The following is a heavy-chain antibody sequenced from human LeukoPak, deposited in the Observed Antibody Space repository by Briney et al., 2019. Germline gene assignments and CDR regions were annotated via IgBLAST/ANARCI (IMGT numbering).Heavy chain of an antibody. CDR1: GSTLTEFS. CDR3: AAYDMFDP. CDR2: FDPDDGKT. Sequence: GASVKVSCKVSGSTLTEFSMHWVRQAPGKGLEWMGGFDPDDGKTIYAQKFQGRLTMTEDTPTDTAYMELSSLRFEDTAVYYCAAYDMFDPWGQGTLDTVSS. D-gene: IGHD3-9*01. V-gene: IGHV1-24*01. J-gene: IGHJ5*02.